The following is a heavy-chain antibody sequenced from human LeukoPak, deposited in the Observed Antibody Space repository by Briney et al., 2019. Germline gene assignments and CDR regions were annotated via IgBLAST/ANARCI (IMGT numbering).Heavy chain of an antibody. V-gene: IGHV3-49*04. J-gene: IGHJ4*02. CDR1: GFTFGDYA. CDR2: IRSKAYGGTT. Sequence: GGSLRLPCTASGFTFGDYAMSWVRQAPGKGLEWVGFIRSKAYGGTTEYAASVKGRFTISRDDSKSIAYLQMNSLRLEDTAGYYCAKGAGYSSNWNFDYWGQGTLVTVSS. CDR3: AKGAGYSSNWNFDY. D-gene: IGHD6-13*01.